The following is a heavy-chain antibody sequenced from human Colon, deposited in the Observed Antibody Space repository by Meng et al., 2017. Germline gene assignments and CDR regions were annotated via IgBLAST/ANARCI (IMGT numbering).Heavy chain of an antibody. V-gene: IGHV3-11*01. CDR3: AKGRTSDY. CDR2: ISSSGSAM. CDR1: GFTFIDYY. D-gene: IGHD3/OR15-3a*01. Sequence: QVRWGWAGGGLVRCGGYLSLSCAASGFTFIDYYMNLIRQAPGKGLEWISYISSSGSAMHYADSVKGRFTISRDNAKNSLFLQMNSLRAEDTAVYYCAKGRTSDYWGQGTLVTVSS. J-gene: IGHJ4*02.